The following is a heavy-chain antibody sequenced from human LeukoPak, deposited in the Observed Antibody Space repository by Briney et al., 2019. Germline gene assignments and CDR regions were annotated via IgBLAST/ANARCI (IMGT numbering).Heavy chain of an antibody. CDR1: GFTFDDYG. CDR3: ARVGWFGEFYYMDV. V-gene: IGHV3-20*04. Sequence: PGGSLRLSCAASGFTFDDYGMGWVRQAPGKGLEWVSGINWNGGSTGYADSVKGRFTISRDNAKNSLYLQMNSLRAEDTALYYCARVGWFGEFYYMDVWGKGTTVTVSS. J-gene: IGHJ6*03. D-gene: IGHD3-10*01. CDR2: INWNGGST.